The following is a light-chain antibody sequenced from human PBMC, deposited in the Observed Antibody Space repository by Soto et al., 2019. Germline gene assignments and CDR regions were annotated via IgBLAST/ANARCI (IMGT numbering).Light chain of an antibody. CDR3: QVWDSSSDHYV. V-gene: IGLV3-21*04. Sequence: SYELTQPPSGSVAPGKTARITFGGNNIGSKSVHWYQQKPGQAPVLVIYYDSDRPSGIPERFSGSNSGNTATLTISRVEAGDEADYYCQVWDSSSDHYVFGTGTKVTVL. J-gene: IGLJ1*01. CDR1: NIGSKS. CDR2: YDS.